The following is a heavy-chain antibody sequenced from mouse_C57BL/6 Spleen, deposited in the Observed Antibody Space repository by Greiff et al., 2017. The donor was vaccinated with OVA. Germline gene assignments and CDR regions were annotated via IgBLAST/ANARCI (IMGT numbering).Heavy chain of an antibody. V-gene: IGHV2-6*01. J-gene: IGHJ4*01. CDR2: IWGVGST. Sequence: VQRVESGPGLVAPSQSLSITCTVSGFSLTSYGVDWVRQSPGKGLEWLGVIWGVGSTNYNSALKSRLSLSKDNSKSQVFLKMNNLQTDDTAMYYCANDLRCAMDYWGQGTSVTVSS. CDR3: ANDLRCAMDY. CDR1: GFSLTSYG.